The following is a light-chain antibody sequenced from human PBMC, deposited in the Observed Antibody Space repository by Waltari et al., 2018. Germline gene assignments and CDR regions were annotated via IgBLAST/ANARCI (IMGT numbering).Light chain of an antibody. CDR3: QKYVRLPAT. J-gene: IGKJ1*01. V-gene: IGKV3-20*01. CDR1: PSVSRA. Sequence: ELVLTQSPGTLSLSTGETATLSCRANPSVSRALAWYQQKPGQAHRLLIYDASTRATGIPDRFSGSGSGTDFSLTISRLEPEDFAVYYCQKYVRLPATFGQGTKVEIK. CDR2: DAS.